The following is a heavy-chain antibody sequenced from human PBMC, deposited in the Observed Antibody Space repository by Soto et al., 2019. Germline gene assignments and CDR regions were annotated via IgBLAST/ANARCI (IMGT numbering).Heavy chain of an antibody. CDR1: GYAFSSPH. V-gene: IGHV1-46*01. CDR2: INPSAGST. Sequence: GASVKVSCKASGYAFSSPHIHWVRQAPGQGPEWMGRINPSAGSTTYAQKFQGRVTMTRDTSTSTVYTELSSLRSEDTAVYYCTSYRLDSWGQGTPVTVSS. J-gene: IGHJ4*02. CDR3: TSYRLDS. D-gene: IGHD3-16*01.